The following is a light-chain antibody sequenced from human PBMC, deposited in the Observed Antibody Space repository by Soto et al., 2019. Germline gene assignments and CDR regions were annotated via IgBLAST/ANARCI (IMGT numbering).Light chain of an antibody. J-gene: IGKJ1*01. CDR3: QQRSNWWT. CDR1: QSVSSY. CDR2: EAS. V-gene: IGKV3-11*01. Sequence: LTQPPATLSMSPGDRAPLSCRASQSVSSYLAWYQQKPGQAPRLLIYEASNSATGIPARFSGSGSGTDFTLTISILEPEDSAVYYCQQRSNWWTFGQGTKVDIK.